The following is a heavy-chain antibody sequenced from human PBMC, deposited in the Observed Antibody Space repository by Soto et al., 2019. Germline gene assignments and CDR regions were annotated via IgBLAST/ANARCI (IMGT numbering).Heavy chain of an antibody. J-gene: IGHJ6*02. D-gene: IGHD3-3*01. CDR2: MSSSSSYR. V-gene: IGHV3-21*01. CDR3: ARAPYWSGYYWGYYYYYGMDV. CDR1: VFTFSLYS. Sequence: ESGGGLVKPGGSLRLSCAASVFTFSLYSMNWVRQAPGKWLEWVSSMSSSSSYRYYADSVKGRFTISRDKAKNSLYLQMNRLRDEDTAVYYCARAPYWSGYYWGYYYYYGMDVWGQGTTVTDSS.